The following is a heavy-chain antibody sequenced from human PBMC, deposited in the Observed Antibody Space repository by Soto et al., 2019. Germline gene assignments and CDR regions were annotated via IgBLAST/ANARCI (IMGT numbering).Heavy chain of an antibody. CDR3: ARDQWYSGIYTREFDY. D-gene: IGHD1-26*01. V-gene: IGHV3-30-3*01. J-gene: IGHJ4*02. Sequence: PGGSLRLSCAASGFTLSRYAMHWVRQAPGKGLEWVTFISFDGSNQYYADSVKGRFTISRDNSKNTLYLQMNSLRTEDTAVYYCARDQWYSGIYTREFDYWGQGILVTVSS. CDR1: GFTLSRYA. CDR2: ISFDGSNQ.